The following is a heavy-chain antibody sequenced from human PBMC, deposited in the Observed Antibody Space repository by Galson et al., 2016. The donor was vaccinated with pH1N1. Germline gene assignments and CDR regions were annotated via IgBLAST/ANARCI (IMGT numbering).Heavy chain of an antibody. CDR1: GFTFDDCG. J-gene: IGHJ4*02. V-gene: IGHV3-20*04. CDR3: ARASELGSYFDY. CDR2: ISWNGATT. D-gene: IGHD7-27*01. Sequence: SLRLSCAASGFTFDDCGMRWVRQGPGKGLEWISGISWNGATTGYADSVRGRFTISRDNAKNSLYLQMNSLRAEDTALYYCARASELGSYFDYWGQGTLVTVSS.